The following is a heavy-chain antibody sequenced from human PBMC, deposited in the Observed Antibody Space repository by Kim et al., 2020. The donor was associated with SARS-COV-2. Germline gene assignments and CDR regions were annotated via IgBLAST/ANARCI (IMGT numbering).Heavy chain of an antibody. CDR2: IIPIFGTA. J-gene: IGHJ4*02. D-gene: IGHD3-10*01. CDR1: GGTFSSYA. V-gene: IGHV1-69*13. CDR3: ARVPYYYGSGSYPFDY. Sequence: SVKVSCKASGGTFSSYAISWVRQAPGQGLEWIGGIIPIFGTANYAQKFQGRVTITADESTRTAYMELSSLRSEDTAVYYCARVPYYYGSGSYPFDYWGQGTLVTVSS.